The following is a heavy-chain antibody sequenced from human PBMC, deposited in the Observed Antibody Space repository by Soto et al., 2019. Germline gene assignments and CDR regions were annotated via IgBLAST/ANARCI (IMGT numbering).Heavy chain of an antibody. J-gene: IGHJ6*02. CDR1: GGSISSYY. Sequence: SETLSLTCTVSGGSISSYYWSWIRQPSGKGLEWIGYIYYSGSTNYNPSLKSRVTISVDTSKNQFSLKLSSVTAADTAVYYCARGGDYYYGMDVWGQGTTVTVSS. V-gene: IGHV4-59*01. D-gene: IGHD1-26*01. CDR3: ARGGDYYYGMDV. CDR2: IYYSGST.